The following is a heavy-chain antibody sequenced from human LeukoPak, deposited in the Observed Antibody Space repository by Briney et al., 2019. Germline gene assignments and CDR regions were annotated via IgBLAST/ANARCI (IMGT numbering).Heavy chain of an antibody. V-gene: IGHV3-30-3*01. J-gene: IGHJ4*02. Sequence: GGSLRLSCAASGFTFSSYAMHWVRRAPGKGLEWVAVISYDGSNKYYADSVKGRFTISRDNSKNTLYLQMNSLRAEDTAVYYCARGSEGPIDYWGQGTLVTVSS. CDR2: ISYDGSNK. D-gene: IGHD2-15*01. CDR1: GFTFSSYA. CDR3: ARGSEGPIDY.